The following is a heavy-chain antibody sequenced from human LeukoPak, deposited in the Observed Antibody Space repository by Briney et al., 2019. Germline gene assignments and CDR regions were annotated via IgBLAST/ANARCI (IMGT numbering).Heavy chain of an antibody. D-gene: IGHD3-10*01. V-gene: IGHV3-7*01. Sequence: PGGSLRLSCAASGFTFSGYWMSWVRQAPGKGLEWVANIKQDGSEKYYVDSVKGRFTISRGNAKNSLYLQMNSLRAEDTAVYYCARALYGSGSYYNLIPYYYMDVWGKGTTVTISS. CDR2: IKQDGSEK. CDR3: ARALYGSGSYYNLIPYYYMDV. J-gene: IGHJ6*03. CDR1: GFTFSGYW.